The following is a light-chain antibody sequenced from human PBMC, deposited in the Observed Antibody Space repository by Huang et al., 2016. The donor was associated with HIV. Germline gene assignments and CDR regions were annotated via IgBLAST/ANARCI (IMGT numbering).Light chain of an antibody. V-gene: IGKV1-5*01. Sequence: DILMTQSPSTLSASVGDRVTITCRASQSITIWLAWYQQKPGKAPKLLIYDATSLHIRVPRRFSGSGSGTEFTCTISSLQPDDFATYYGQQYDTYPWTFGQGTKVEIK. CDR2: DAT. CDR1: QSITIW. CDR3: QQYDTYPWT. J-gene: IGKJ1*01.